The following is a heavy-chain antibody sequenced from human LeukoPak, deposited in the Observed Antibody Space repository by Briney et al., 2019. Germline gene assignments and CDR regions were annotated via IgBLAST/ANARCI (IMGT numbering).Heavy chain of an antibody. Sequence: SEALSLTCAVYGGSFSGYYWSWIRQPPGKGLEWIGEINHSGSTNYNPSLKSRVTISVDTSKNQFSLKLSSVTAADTAVYYCARTKGRVRGVMSYFDYWGQGTLVTVSS. V-gene: IGHV4-34*01. CDR3: ARTKGRVRGVMSYFDY. CDR2: INHSGST. J-gene: IGHJ4*02. CDR1: GGSFSGYY. D-gene: IGHD3-10*01.